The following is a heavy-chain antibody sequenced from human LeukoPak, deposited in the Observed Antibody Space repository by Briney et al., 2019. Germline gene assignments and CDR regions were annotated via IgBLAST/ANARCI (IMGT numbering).Heavy chain of an antibody. V-gene: IGHV5-51*04. CDR1: GYSFTNNW. CDR3: VRSPACSSGTCYPNWFDP. Sequence: GESLKISCKGSGYSFTNNWIGWVRQMSGKGLEWMGITYPGDSNTRYSPSFQGQVTISADKPISSAYLQWSRLKASDTAMYYCVRSPACSSGTCYPNWFDPWGQGTLVTVSS. J-gene: IGHJ5*02. CDR2: TYPGDSNT. D-gene: IGHD2-15*01.